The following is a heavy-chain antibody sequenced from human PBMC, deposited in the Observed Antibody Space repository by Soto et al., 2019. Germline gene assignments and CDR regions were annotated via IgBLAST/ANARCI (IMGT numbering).Heavy chain of an antibody. D-gene: IGHD2-2*01. V-gene: IGHV3-23*01. Sequence: EVQLLESGVDLVQPGGSLRLSCAASGFTFSTYAISWVLQAPRKGLEWVSAISRSGATTYYADSVKGRFTSSRDNSMNSLELQMNSLRAEDTAVYYCAKKSDMVVVPSAGRVFETWGQGTLVTGSS. CDR1: GFTFSTYA. J-gene: IGHJ5*02. CDR3: AKKSDMVVVPSAGRVFET. CDR2: ISRSGATT.